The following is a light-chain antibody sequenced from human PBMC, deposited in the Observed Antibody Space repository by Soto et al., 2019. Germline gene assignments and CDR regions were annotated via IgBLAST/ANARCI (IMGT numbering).Light chain of an antibody. CDR3: SSHTSSSTLFV. Sequence: QSVLTQPASVSGSPGQSITISCTGTSSDVGGYNYVSWYQHHPGKAPKLMIYEVSNRPSGVSNRFSGSKSGNTASLTISGLQAEDEADYYCSSHTSSSTLFVFGTGTKLPS. CDR2: EVS. V-gene: IGLV2-14*01. CDR1: SSDVGGYNY. J-gene: IGLJ1*01.